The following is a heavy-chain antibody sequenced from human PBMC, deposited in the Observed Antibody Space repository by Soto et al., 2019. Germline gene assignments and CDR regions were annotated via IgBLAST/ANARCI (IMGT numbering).Heavy chain of an antibody. CDR3: AGPGVRGVSPYGMDV. J-gene: IGHJ6*02. D-gene: IGHD3-10*01. CDR2: ISSTSSTK. CDR1: GFTFSSYS. Sequence: EVQLVESGGGLVQPGGSLRLSCAASGFTFSSYSMNWVRQAPGKGLEWVSYISSTSSTKYYADSVKGRFTISRDNAKNSLYLQMNSLRDEDTAVYYCAGPGVRGVSPYGMDVWGQGTTVTVSS. V-gene: IGHV3-48*02.